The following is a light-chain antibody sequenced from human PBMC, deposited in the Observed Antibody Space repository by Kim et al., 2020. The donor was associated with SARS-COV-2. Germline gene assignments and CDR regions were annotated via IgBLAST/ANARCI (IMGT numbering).Light chain of an antibody. V-gene: IGLV2-11*01. CDR3: CSHAGSDTYV. J-gene: IGLJ1*01. Sequence: QSALTQPRSVSGSSGQSVTISCTGTSSDVGGYNFVSWYQQHPGKAPKLMIYDVTKRPSGVPDRFSGSKSGNTASLTISGLQAGDEADYYCCSHAGSDTYVFGTGTKVTVL. CDR2: DVT. CDR1: SSDVGGYNF.